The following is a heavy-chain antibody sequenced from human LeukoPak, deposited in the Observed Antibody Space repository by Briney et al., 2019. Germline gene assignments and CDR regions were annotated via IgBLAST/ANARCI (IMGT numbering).Heavy chain of an antibody. V-gene: IGHV3-9*03. CDR3: AKDDNNWGYFDY. J-gene: IGHJ4*02. CDR1: GFTFDDYA. D-gene: IGHD7-27*01. Sequence: GGSLRLSCAASGFTFDDYAMHWVRQAPGKGLEWVSGISWNSGSIGYADSVKGRFTISRDNAKNSLYLQMNSLRAEDMALYYCAKDDNNWGYFDYWGQGTLVTVSS. CDR2: ISWNSGSI.